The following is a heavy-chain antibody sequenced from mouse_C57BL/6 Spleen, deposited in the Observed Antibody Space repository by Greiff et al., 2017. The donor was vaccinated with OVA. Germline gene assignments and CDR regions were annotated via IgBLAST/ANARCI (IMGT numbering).Heavy chain of an antibody. J-gene: IGHJ4*01. D-gene: IGHD1-1*01. CDR3: ARVELSGSAMDY. Sequence: QVQLQQSGTELVKPGASVKLSCKASGYTFTSYWMHWVKQRPGQGLEWIGNINPSNGGTNYNEKFKSKATLTVDKSSSTAYMQLSSLTSEDSAVYYCARVELSGSAMDYWGQGTSVTVSS. CDR1: GYTFTSYW. CDR2: INPSNGGT. V-gene: IGHV1-53*01.